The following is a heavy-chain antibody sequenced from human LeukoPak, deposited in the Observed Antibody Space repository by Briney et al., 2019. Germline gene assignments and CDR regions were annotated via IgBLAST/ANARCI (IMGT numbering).Heavy chain of an antibody. D-gene: IGHD2-21*02. V-gene: IGHV4-61*08. CDR1: GGSISSGGYY. CDR2: IYYSGGT. CDR3: ARVRLRDDVFDI. Sequence: NTSETLSLTCTVSGGSISSGGYYWSWIRQPPGKGLEWIGYIYYSGGTNYNPSLKSRITISLDTSRNQFSLRLSSVTAADTAVYYCARVRLRDDVFDIWGQGTMVTVSS. J-gene: IGHJ3*02.